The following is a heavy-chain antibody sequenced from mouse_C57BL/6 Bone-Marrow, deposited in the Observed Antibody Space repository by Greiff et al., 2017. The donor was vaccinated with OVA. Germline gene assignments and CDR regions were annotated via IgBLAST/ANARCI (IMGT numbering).Heavy chain of an antibody. V-gene: IGHV14-4*01. J-gene: IGHJ4*01. CDR2: IDPENGDT. D-gene: IGHD1-1*01. Sequence: VQLQQSGAELVRPGASVKLSCTASGFNIKDDYMHWVKQRPEQGLEWIGWIDPENGDTEYASKFQGKATRTADTSSNTAYLQLSSLTSEDTAVYYCTRITTVVATYYYAMDYWGQGTSVTVSS. CDR3: TRITTVVATYYYAMDY. CDR1: GFNIKDDY.